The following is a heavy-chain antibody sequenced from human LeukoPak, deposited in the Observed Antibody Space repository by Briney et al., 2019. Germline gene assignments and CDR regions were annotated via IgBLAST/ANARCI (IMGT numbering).Heavy chain of an antibody. CDR3: VKGRGSWPRHFDY. CDR2: IGGSGYTT. J-gene: IGHJ4*02. V-gene: IGHV3-23*01. D-gene: IGHD6-13*01. CDR1: GFTFSSYA. Sequence: PGGSLRLSCAASGFTFSSYAMIWVRQAPGKGLEWVSTIGGSGYTTYYADSVKGRFTISRDNSRNTVYLQMNSPRAEDTAVYYCVKGRGSWPRHFDYWGQGTLVTVSS.